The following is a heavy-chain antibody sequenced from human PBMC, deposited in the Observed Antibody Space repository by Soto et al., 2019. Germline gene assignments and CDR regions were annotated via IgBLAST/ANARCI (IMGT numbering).Heavy chain of an antibody. CDR2: ISGSGGST. CDR3: AKDTYYYDSSGYYVGYFDY. J-gene: IGHJ4*02. CDR1: GLTFSSYA. D-gene: IGHD3-22*01. V-gene: IGHV3-23*01. Sequence: GGSLRLSGAASGLTFSSYAMSWVRQAPGKGLEWVSAISGSGGSTYYADSVKGRFTISRDNSKNTLYLQMNSLRAEDTAVYYCAKDTYYYDSSGYYVGYFDYWGQGTLVTVSS.